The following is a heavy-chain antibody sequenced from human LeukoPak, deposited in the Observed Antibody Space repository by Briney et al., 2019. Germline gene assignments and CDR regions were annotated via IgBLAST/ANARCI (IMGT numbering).Heavy chain of an antibody. V-gene: IGHV3-23*01. Sequence: PGGSLRLSCAASGFTFSSYGMNWVRQAPGKGLEWVSAISGSGGSTYYADSVKGRFTISRDNSKNTLYLQMNSLRAEDTAVYYCAKDPNSSGWYAPNDYWGQGALVTVSS. CDR3: AKDPNSSGWYAPNDY. CDR1: GFTFSSYG. CDR2: ISGSGGST. J-gene: IGHJ4*02. D-gene: IGHD6-19*01.